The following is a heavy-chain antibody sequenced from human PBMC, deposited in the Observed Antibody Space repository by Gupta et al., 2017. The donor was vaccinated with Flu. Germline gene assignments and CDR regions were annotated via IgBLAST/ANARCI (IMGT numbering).Heavy chain of an antibody. Sequence: WGWIRQRAGKGLEWIGNVFYSGSTYYNPSLRSRVAISVDTSKNQFSLRLSSVTAADTAVYFCARHKYSYDSSGPPGWFDPWGQGTQVTVSS. V-gene: IGHV4-39*01. D-gene: IGHD3-22*01. CDR2: VFYSGST. J-gene: IGHJ5*02. CDR3: ARHKYSYDSSGPPGWFDP.